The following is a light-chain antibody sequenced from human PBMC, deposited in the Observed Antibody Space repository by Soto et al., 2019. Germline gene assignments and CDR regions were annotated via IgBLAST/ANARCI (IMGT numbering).Light chain of an antibody. CDR1: SSDVGGHDY. V-gene: IGLV2-14*01. Sequence: QSALTQPASGSGSPGQSITISCTGTSSDVGGHDYVSWYQQHPGKVPKLMIYEVSNRPSGVSNRFSGSKSGDTASLTISGLQAEDEADYYCSSYTSSSTFVFGTGTKVTVL. CDR2: EVS. CDR3: SSYTSSSTFV. J-gene: IGLJ1*01.